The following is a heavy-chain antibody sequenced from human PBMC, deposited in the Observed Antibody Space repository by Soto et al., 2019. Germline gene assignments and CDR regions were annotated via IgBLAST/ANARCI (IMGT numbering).Heavy chain of an antibody. CDR1: AFSFSSYA. CDR3: AKNYYGAGSYLMMDDY. J-gene: IGHJ4*02. D-gene: IGHD3-10*01. CDR2: ISYDGNNK. V-gene: IGHV3-30*18. Sequence: QVQLVESGGGVVQPGRSLRLSCVASAFSFSSYAMHRVRQAPGKGLEWVAVISYDGNNKWYADSVKGRFTISRDKYENTLYLQMTSLRAEDTAVYYCAKNYYGAGSYLMMDDYWGQGTLVTVSA.